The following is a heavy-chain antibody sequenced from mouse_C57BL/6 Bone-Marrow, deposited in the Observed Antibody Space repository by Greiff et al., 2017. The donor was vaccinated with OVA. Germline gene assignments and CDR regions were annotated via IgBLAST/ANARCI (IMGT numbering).Heavy chain of an antibody. V-gene: IGHV1-52*01. D-gene: IGHD2-5*01. CDR1: GYTFTSYW. J-gene: IGHJ4*01. CDR3: ARGSNYGYAMDY. CDR2: IDPSDSET. Sequence: QVQLKESGAELARPGSSVKLSCKASGYTFTSYWMHWVKQRPIQGLEWIGNIDPSDSETHYNQKFKDKATLTVDKSSSTAYMQLSSLTSEDSAVYYCARGSNYGYAMDYWGQGTSVTVSS.